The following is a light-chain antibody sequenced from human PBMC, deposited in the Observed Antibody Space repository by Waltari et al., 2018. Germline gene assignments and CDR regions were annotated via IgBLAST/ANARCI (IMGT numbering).Light chain of an antibody. CDR1: SSNIGTNT. CDR2: VNN. Sequence: QSVLTQPPSASGTPGQRVTISCSGSSSNIGTNTVNWYQQLPGTAPKLLIYVNNQRPSWVPGRFSGSKSGTSASRAISGLQSEDEADYYCAAWDSSLNGFWAFGGGTKLTVL. J-gene: IGLJ3*02. V-gene: IGLV1-44*01. CDR3: AAWDSSLNGFWA.